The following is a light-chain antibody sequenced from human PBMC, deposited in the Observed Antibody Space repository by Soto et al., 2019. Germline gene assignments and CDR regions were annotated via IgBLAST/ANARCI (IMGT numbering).Light chain of an antibody. V-gene: IGLV2-23*02. CDR3: CSYAGSSTFVV. CDR1: GSDVGGYNY. CDR2: EVS. Sequence: QSALTQPPSASGSPGQSVTISCTGTGSDVGGYNYVSWYQQYPGRAPKLMIYEVSKRPSGVSNRFSGSKSGNTASLTISGLQAEDEADYYCCSYAGSSTFVVFGGGTQLTVL. J-gene: IGLJ2*01.